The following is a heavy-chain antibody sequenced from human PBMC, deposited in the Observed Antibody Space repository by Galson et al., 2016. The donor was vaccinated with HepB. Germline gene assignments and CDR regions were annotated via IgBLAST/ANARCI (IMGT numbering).Heavy chain of an antibody. J-gene: IGHJ4*02. CDR2: ISPKSGDT. Sequence: SVKVSCKASGYSFTSYYMHWIRQAPGQGLEWMGWISPKSGDTKYVQKFQGRVTMTTDTSISTAYMEVRRLRSDDTAVYYCARGHRYSYVESWGQGTLVTVPS. CDR1: GYSFTSYY. V-gene: IGHV1-2*02. D-gene: IGHD5-18*01. CDR3: ARGHRYSYVES.